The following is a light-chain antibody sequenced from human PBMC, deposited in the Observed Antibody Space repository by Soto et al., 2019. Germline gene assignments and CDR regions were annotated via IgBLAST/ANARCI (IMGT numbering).Light chain of an antibody. J-gene: IGLJ3*02. V-gene: IGLV4-69*01. CDR1: SGHSSYA. Sequence: QLVLTQSPSASASLGASVKHTCTLSSGHSSYAIAWHQQQPEKGPRYLMKLNSDGSHSKGDGIPGRFSGSSSGAERYLTISSLQSEYEADYYGQTWGTGIWVFGGGTKLTVL. CDR2: LNSDGSH. CDR3: QTWGTGIWV.